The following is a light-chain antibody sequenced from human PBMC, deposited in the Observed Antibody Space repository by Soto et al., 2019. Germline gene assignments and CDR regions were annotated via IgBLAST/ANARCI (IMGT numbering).Light chain of an antibody. CDR3: HQYGYGVDT. Sequence: ETVLTQSPGTLSLSPGERATLSCRASQSVRSNYLAWYQQQPGQAPRLLIFGTSTRATGIPDRVSGSGSGTDFTLTISRLETEDSAVYFWHQYGYGVDTFGQGTELEIK. J-gene: IGKJ2*01. CDR1: QSVRSNY. CDR2: GTS. V-gene: IGKV3-20*01.